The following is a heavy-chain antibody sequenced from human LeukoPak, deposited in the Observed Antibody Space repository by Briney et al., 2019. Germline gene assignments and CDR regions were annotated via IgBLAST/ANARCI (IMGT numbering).Heavy chain of an antibody. CDR2: ISYDGNNK. V-gene: IGHV3-30-3*01. D-gene: IGHD1-26*01. J-gene: IGHJ4*02. CDR1: GFIFSSFA. CDR3: ARFSEGATSLDY. Sequence: GGSLRLSWAASGFIFSSFAMHWVRQAPGRVLEWVAVISYDGNNKYYADSVKGRFTISRDNSKNSLYLQMNSLRAEDTAVYYCARFSEGATSLDYWGQGTLVTVSS.